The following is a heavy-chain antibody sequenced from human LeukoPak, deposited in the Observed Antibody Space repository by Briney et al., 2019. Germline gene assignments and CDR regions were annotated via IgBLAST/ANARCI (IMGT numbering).Heavy chain of an antibody. CDR3: ATYYGNDYFDY. CDR1: GFTFSSYA. CDR2: FSGSGGST. D-gene: IGHD3-10*01. V-gene: IGHV3-23*01. J-gene: IGHJ4*02. Sequence: PGGSLRPSCTASGFTFSSYAMGWVRQAPGKGLEWVSAFSGSGGSTYYADSVKGRFTISRDNSKNTLYLQMNSLRAEDTAVYYCATYYGNDYFDYWGQGTLVTVSS.